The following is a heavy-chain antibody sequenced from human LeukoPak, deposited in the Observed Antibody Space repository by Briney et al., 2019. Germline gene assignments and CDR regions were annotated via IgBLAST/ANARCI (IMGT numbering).Heavy chain of an antibody. Sequence: GGSLRLSCAGAEFTFSGCTMNWVRQAPGKGLEWVSYISPDSTEIYYADSVKGRFTISRDNAKNSLYLQMNSLRAEDTAVYYCARDPGDSSIWGQGTLVTVSS. D-gene: IGHD6-13*01. CDR1: EFTFSGCT. CDR2: ISPDSTEI. V-gene: IGHV3-21*05. J-gene: IGHJ4*02. CDR3: ARDPGDSSI.